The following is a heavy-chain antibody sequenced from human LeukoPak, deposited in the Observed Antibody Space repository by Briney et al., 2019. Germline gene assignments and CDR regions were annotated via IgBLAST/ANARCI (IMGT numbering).Heavy chain of an antibody. CDR2: ISYDGSNQ. J-gene: IGHJ4*02. CDR1: GFTFSSYA. CDR3: AKGETGVLIAVADY. Sequence: GGSLRLSCAASGFTFSSYAMHWVRQAPDKGLEWVAVISYDGSNQYYADSVRGRFTVSRDNSKNTLYLQMNSLRAEDTAVYYCAKGETGVLIAVADYWGQGTLVTVSS. V-gene: IGHV3-30-3*01. D-gene: IGHD6-19*01.